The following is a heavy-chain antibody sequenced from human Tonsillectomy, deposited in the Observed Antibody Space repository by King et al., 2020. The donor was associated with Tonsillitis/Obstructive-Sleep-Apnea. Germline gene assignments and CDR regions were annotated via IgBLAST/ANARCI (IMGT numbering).Heavy chain of an antibody. V-gene: IGHV2-5*02. CDR3: AHRTTLSTGFDY. Sequence: ITLMESGPTLVKPTQTLTLTCTFSGFSLSTRGVAVGWIRQPPGKALEWLALIYWDDVKRYSPSLKSRLTITKDTSKNQVVLTMTNMDPVDTATYYCAHRTTLSTGFDYWGQGTLVTVSS. CDR1: GFSLSTRGVA. D-gene: IGHD4-11*01. CDR2: IYWDDVK. J-gene: IGHJ4*02.